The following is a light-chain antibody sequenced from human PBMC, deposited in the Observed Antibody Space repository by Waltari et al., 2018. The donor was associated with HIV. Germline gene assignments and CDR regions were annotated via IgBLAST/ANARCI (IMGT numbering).Light chain of an antibody. V-gene: IGKV4-1*01. CDR2: WAA. Sequence: DIVMTQSPDSLVVPLGERVTLHCQSSQSLLYSSYNKNFLAWYQQRPRQPPKLLIYWAASQESEVPDRFIGSGSVTDFTLTISSLQPEDVAVYYCQQYYSDPLTFGPGTKVDI. J-gene: IGKJ3*01. CDR1: QSLLYSSYNKNF. CDR3: QQYYSDPLT.